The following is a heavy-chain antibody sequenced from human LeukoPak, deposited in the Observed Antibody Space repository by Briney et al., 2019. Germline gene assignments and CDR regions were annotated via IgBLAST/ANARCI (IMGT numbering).Heavy chain of an antibody. CDR3: ARIGYSYGGP. Sequence: SQTLSLTCAISGDSVSSSAWNWIRQSPSRGLEWLGRTYYRSKWYNDYAVSVKGRITINPDTSKNHFSLQLNSVTPEDTAIYYCARIGYSYGGPWGQGTLVTVSS. CDR1: GDSVSSSA. D-gene: IGHD5-18*01. V-gene: IGHV6-1*01. CDR2: TYYRSKWYN. J-gene: IGHJ5*02.